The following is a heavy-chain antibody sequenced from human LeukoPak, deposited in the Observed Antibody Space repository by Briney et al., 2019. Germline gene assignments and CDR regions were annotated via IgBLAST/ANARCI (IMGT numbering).Heavy chain of an antibody. CDR1: GYSFTCYW. CDR3: ARQVHSSRDWFDP. V-gene: IGHV5-51*01. Sequence: GESLKISCKGSGYSFTCYWIGWVRQMPGKGLEWMGVIYPGDSDTRYSPSFQGQVAISADKSISTAYLQWSSLKASDTAMYYCARQVHSSRDWFDPWGQGTLVTVSS. J-gene: IGHJ5*02. D-gene: IGHD6-13*01. CDR2: IYPGDSDT.